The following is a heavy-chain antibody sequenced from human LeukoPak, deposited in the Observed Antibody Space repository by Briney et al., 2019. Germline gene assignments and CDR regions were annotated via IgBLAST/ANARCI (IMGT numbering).Heavy chain of an antibody. D-gene: IGHD3-22*01. J-gene: IGHJ4*02. CDR3: AKGDYYDSSGYFDY. Sequence: GGSLRLSCAASGFTFDDYAMHWVRQAPGKGLEWVSGISWNSGSIGYADSVKGRFTISRDDAKNSLYLQMNSLRAEDTALYYCAKGDYYDSSGYFDYWGQGTLVSVSS. CDR2: ISWNSGSI. CDR1: GFTFDDYA. V-gene: IGHV3-9*01.